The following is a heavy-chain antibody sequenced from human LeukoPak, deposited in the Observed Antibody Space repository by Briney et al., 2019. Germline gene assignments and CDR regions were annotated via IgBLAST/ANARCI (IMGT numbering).Heavy chain of an antibody. Sequence: GGSLRLSCAASGFTVSSNFMSWVRQAPGKGLEWVSVIYSGGSTYYADSVKGRFTISRDNSKNTPYLQMNSLRVEDTAVYYCAREGNYYDMDVWGQGTTVTVSS. CDR3: AREGNYYDMDV. V-gene: IGHV3-66*01. CDR2: IYSGGST. J-gene: IGHJ6*02. CDR1: GFTVSSNF.